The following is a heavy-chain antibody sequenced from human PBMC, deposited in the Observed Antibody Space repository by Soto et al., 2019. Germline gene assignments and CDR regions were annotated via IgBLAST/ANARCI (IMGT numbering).Heavy chain of an antibody. CDR2: IIPLFGTT. CDR3: ARDSIAAAGTDY. V-gene: IGHV1-69*13. D-gene: IGHD6-13*01. Sequence: SVKVSCKASGGTFSSYTIAWVRQAPGQGLEWMGEIIPLFGTTNYVEKFQGRLTITADASTSTGYMELSSLRSEDTAMYYCARDSIAAAGTDYWGQGTLVTVSS. J-gene: IGHJ4*02. CDR1: GGTFSSYT.